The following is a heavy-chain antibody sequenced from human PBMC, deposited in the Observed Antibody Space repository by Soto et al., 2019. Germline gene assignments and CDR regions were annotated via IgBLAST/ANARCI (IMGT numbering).Heavy chain of an antibody. CDR3: ARQPPTIFGVVIPWFDP. J-gene: IGHJ5*02. CDR1: GGSFSGYY. D-gene: IGHD3-3*01. V-gene: IGHV4-34*01. CDR2: INHSGST. Sequence: SQTLSLTCAVYGGSFSGYYWSWIRQPPGKGLEWIGEINHSGSTNYNPSLKSRVTISVDTSKNQFSLKLSSVTAADTAVYYCARQPPTIFGVVIPWFDPWGQGTLVTVSS.